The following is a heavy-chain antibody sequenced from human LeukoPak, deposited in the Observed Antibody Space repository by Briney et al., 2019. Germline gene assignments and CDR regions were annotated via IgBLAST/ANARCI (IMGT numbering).Heavy chain of an antibody. CDR1: GVSISAYY. D-gene: IGHD4-17*01. J-gene: IGHJ4*02. Sequence: SETLSLTCSVSGVSISAYYWSWIRQPAGEGLEWIGRIYPGESIYASENTNYNPSLKSRVSMSGDTSKNQVSLKLRPVTAADTAVYYCARDPTTVTTIFDSWGQGTLVTVSS. CDR3: ARDPTTVTTIFDS. CDR2: IYPGESIYASENT. V-gene: IGHV4-4*07.